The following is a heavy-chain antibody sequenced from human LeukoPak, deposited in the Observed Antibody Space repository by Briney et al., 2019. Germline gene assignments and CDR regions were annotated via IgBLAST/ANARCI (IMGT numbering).Heavy chain of an antibody. Sequence: PGGSLRVSCAASGFSFSSYAMHWVRQAPGKGLEWVAVISYDGSNKYSADSVKGRFTISRDNSKNTLYLQMNSLRAEDTAVWYCARDCQLDYWGQGTLVTVSS. CDR2: ISYDGSNK. V-gene: IGHV3-30-3*01. J-gene: IGHJ4*02. CDR1: GFSFSSYA. CDR3: ARDCQLDY. D-gene: IGHD1-1*01.